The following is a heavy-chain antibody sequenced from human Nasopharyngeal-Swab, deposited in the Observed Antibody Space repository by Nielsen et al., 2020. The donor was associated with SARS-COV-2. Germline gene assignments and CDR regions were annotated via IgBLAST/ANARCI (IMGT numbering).Heavy chain of an antibody. J-gene: IGHJ4*02. V-gene: IGHV4-34*01. CDR2: INHRGST. CDR1: GGSFSGYY. D-gene: IGHD5-12*01. CDR3: VREPPVDIVATTHFDY. Sequence: GSLRLSCAVYGGSFSGYYWSWIRQPPGKGLEWIGEINHRGSTNYNPSLKSRVTISVDTSKNQFSLKLSSVTAADTAVYYCVREPPVDIVATTHFDYWGQGTLVTVSS.